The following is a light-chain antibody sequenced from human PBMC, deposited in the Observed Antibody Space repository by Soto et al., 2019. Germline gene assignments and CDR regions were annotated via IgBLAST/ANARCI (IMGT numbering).Light chain of an antibody. V-gene: IGKV1-39*01. CDR1: QSISSY. CDR3: QQSYSTPRT. CDR2: AAS. Sequence: DIQMTQSPSSLSASVGDRVTITCRASQSISSYLNWYQQKPGKAPKLLIYAASSLQSGVPSRFSGSVPGTDFALTISSLQPEDFATYYCQQSYSTPRTFGQGTKVEIK. J-gene: IGKJ1*01.